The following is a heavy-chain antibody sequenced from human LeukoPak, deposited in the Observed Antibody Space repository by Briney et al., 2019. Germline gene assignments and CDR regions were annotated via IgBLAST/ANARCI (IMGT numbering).Heavy chain of an antibody. CDR1: GGSISSYY. V-gene: IGHV4-4*07. CDR3: ARGLGYCSGGSCYIIHWFDP. J-gene: IGHJ5*02. D-gene: IGHD2-15*01. CDR2: IYTSGST. Sequence: PSETLSLTCTVSGGSISSYYWSLIRQPAGKGLEWIGRIYTSGSTNYNPSLKSRVTISVDTSKNQFSLKLSSVTAADTAVYYCARGLGYCSGGSCYIIHWFDPWGQGTLVTVSS.